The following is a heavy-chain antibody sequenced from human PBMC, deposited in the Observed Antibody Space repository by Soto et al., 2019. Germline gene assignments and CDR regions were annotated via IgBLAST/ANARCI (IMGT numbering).Heavy chain of an antibody. D-gene: IGHD3-22*01. CDR3: VKQGSSGYYLEN. V-gene: IGHV3-64D*06. CDR1: GFTFISYA. CDR2: INTNGGST. J-gene: IGHJ4*02. Sequence: PGGSLILSCSASGFTFISYAMHWVRQAPGKGLEYVSGINTNGGSTHYADSVKGRFTISRDNSKNTLYLQMSSLRAEDTAVYYCVKQGSSGYYLENWGQGTLVTVSS.